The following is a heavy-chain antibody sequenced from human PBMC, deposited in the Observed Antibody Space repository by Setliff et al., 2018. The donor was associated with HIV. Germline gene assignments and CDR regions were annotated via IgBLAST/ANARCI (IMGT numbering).Heavy chain of an antibody. CDR3: TTPRISGSSGWYFDY. CDR2: IKQDGSEK. CDR1: GFTFSSHW. D-gene: IGHD3-10*01. J-gene: IGHJ4*01. V-gene: IGHV3-7*01. Sequence: GGSLRLSCAASGFTFSSHWMSWIRQAPGKGLEWVASIKQDGSEKYFVDSVKGRFTISKDTARNTLYLQMNTVTAEDTAVYYCTTPRISGSSGWYFDYWGHGTLVTVSS.